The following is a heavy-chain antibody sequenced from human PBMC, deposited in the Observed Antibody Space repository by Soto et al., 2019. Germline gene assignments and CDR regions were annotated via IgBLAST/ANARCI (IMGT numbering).Heavy chain of an antibody. CDR2: MNPNSGNT. CDR1: GYTFTSYD. D-gene: IGHD6-6*01. Sequence: QVQLVQSGAEVKKPGASVKVSCKASGYTFTSYDINWVRQATGQGLEWMGWMNPNSGNTGYAQKCGGKLTIPGNTPIGNAYMELRSLRSEERALYYCARSSREYSSSCGYGGQGTLVTVSS. J-gene: IGHJ4*02. V-gene: IGHV1-8*01. CDR3: ARSSREYSSSCGY.